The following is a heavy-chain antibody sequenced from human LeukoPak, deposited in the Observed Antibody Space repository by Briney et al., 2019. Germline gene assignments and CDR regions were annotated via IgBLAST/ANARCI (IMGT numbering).Heavy chain of an antibody. Sequence: GGSLRLSCAASGFTFDDYAMHWVRQAPGKGLEWVSGISWNSGSIGYADSVKGRFTISRDNAKNSLYLQMNSLRAEDTALYYWGKVATVCPYFFKLWGQGTLVPLSP. D-gene: IGHD2/OR15-2a*01. CDR2: ISWNSGSI. J-gene: IGHJ4*02. V-gene: IGHV3-9*01. CDR3: GKVATVCPYFFKL. CDR1: GFTFDDYA.